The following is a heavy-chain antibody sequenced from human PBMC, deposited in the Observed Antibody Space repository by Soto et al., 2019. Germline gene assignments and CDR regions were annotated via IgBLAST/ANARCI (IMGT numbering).Heavy chain of an antibody. D-gene: IGHD2-21*02. CDR1: GFTFGTYW. CDR2: INSDGSTT. CDR3: ATDLYCAGACYPTLYYYSGMDV. J-gene: IGHJ6*01. Sequence: SLSPSCAPSGFTFGTYWMHWVCLAPLKRLVRGSRINSDGSTTSYADSVKGRFTISTDNSKNTLYLQMNSLRAEDTAVYYCATDLYCAGACYPTLYYYSGMDVWGQGTTLTDSS. V-gene: IGHV3-74*01.